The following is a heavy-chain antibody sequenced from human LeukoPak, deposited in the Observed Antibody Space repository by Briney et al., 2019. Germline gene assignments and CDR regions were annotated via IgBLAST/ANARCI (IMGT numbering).Heavy chain of an antibody. CDR1: GFSLSTSGVG. Sequence: SGPTLVNPTQTLTLTCTFSGFSLSTSGVGVGWIRQPPAKALEWLALIYWDDDKRYSPSLKSRLTITKDTSKNQVVLTMTNMDPVDTATYYCAQTYYDILTGYYTGVWFDPWGQGTLVTVSS. D-gene: IGHD3-9*01. CDR2: IYWDDDK. J-gene: IGHJ5*02. V-gene: IGHV2-5*02. CDR3: AQTYYDILTGYYTGVWFDP.